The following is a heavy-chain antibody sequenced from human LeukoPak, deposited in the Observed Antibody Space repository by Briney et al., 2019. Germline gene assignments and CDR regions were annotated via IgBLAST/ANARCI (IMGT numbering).Heavy chain of an antibody. CDR1: GFTFSSHA. CDR3: AKDRSGSGYFDY. Sequence: GGSLRLSCAASGFTFSSHAMGWVRQAPGKGLEWVSRISSGGGTTDYTDSVKGRFTIPRDTSKNTLYLQMNSLRAEDTAVYYCAKDRSGSGYFDYWGQGTLVTVSS. V-gene: IGHV3-23*01. J-gene: IGHJ4*02. D-gene: IGHD3-10*01. CDR2: ISSGGGTT.